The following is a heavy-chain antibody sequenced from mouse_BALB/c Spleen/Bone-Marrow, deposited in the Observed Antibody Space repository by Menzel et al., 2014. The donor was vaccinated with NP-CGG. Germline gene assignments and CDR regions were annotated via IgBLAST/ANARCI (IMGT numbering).Heavy chain of an antibody. CDR3: ARHLYGNYGAMDY. J-gene: IGHJ4*01. Sequence: EVKLVESGGGLVQPGGSLKLSCATSGFTFSDYYMYWVRQTPEKRLEWVAYISNGGGSTYYPDTVKGRFTISRDSAKNTLYLQMSRLKSEDTAMYYCARHLYGNYGAMDYWGQGTSVTVSS. CDR1: GFTFSDYY. V-gene: IGHV5-12*02. D-gene: IGHD2-1*01. CDR2: ISNGGGST.